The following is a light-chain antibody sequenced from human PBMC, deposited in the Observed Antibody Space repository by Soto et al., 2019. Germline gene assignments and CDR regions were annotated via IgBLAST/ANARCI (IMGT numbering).Light chain of an antibody. Sequence: QSALTQPRSVSGSPGQSVTLSCTGTSSDVGGYNYVSWYQQHPGKAPKLMIYVVITRPSGVPDRFSGSKSGNTASLTISGLQAEDEADYYCCSYAGSYTFVFGTGTKLTVL. CDR2: VVI. J-gene: IGLJ1*01. V-gene: IGLV2-11*01. CDR1: SSDVGGYNY. CDR3: CSYAGSYTFV.